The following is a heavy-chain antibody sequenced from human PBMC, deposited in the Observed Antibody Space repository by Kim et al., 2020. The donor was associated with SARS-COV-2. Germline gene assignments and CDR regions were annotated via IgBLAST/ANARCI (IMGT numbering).Heavy chain of an antibody. J-gene: IGHJ4*02. V-gene: IGHV3-15*01. D-gene: IGHD3-10*01. Sequence: RFTISRDDSKNTLYLQMNSLKTEDTAVYYCTTDPTPSTMVRGVILTPFDYWGQGTLVTVSS. CDR3: TTDPTPSTMVRGVILTPFDY.